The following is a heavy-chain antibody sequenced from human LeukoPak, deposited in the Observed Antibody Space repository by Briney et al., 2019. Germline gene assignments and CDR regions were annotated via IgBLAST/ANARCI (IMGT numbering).Heavy chain of an antibody. CDR1: GFTFTSSA. CDR3: AANLVYYDSSGYYPFDY. CDR2: IVVGSDNT. J-gene: IGHJ4*02. Sequence: GTSVKVSCKASGFTFTSSAAQWVRQARGQRLEWIGWIVVGSDNTNYAQKFHERVTITRDMSTSTVYMELSSLRSEDTAVYYCAANLVYYDSSGYYPFDYWGQGTLVTVSS. D-gene: IGHD3-22*01. V-gene: IGHV1-58*01.